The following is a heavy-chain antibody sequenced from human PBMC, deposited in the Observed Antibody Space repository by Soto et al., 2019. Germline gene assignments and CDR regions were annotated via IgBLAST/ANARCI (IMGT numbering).Heavy chain of an antibody. V-gene: IGHV3-23*01. Sequence: PGGSLRLSCAASGFTFSSYAMSWVRQAPGKGLEWVSAISGSGGSTYYADSVKGRFTISRDNSKNTLYLQMNSLRAEDTAVYYCAKDLGPGSVAGTPFDPWGQGTLVTVSS. CDR3: AKDLGPGSVAGTPFDP. CDR2: ISGSGGST. J-gene: IGHJ5*02. D-gene: IGHD6-19*01. CDR1: GFTFSSYA.